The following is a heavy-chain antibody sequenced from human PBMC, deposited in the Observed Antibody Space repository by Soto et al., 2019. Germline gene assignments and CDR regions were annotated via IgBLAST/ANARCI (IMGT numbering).Heavy chain of an antibody. Sequence: SETLSLTCTVSGGSTSSSSYYWGWIRQPPGKGLEWIGSIYYSGSTYYNPSLKSRVTISVDTSKNQFSLKLSSVTAADTAVYYFARHEWFDYDFWSGYYTGIDYWGQGTLVTVSS. V-gene: IGHV4-39*01. CDR2: IYYSGST. J-gene: IGHJ4*02. D-gene: IGHD3-3*01. CDR3: ARHEWFDYDFWSGYYTGIDY. CDR1: GGSTSSSSYY.